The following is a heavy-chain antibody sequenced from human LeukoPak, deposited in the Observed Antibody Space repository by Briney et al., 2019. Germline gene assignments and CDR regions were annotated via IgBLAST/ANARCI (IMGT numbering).Heavy chain of an antibody. V-gene: IGHV3-49*03. CDR3: TRDFKYCSSTSCSNDY. J-gene: IGHJ4*02. CDR1: GFTFGDYA. Sequence: GESLKISCTASGFTFGDYAMSWFRQAPGKGLEWVGFIRSKAYGGTTEYAASVKGRFTISRDDSKSIAYLQMNSLKTEDTAVYYCTRDFKYCSSTSCSNDYWGQGTLVTVSS. D-gene: IGHD2-2*01. CDR2: IRSKAYGGTT.